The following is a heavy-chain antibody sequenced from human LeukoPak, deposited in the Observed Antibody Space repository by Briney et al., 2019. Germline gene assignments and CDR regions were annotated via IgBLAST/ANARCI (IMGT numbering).Heavy chain of an antibody. CDR2: IIPIFGTA. Sequence: ASVKVSCKASGGTFSSYAISWVRQAPGQGLEWMGGIIPIFGTANYAQKCQGRVTITTDESTSTAYMELSSLRSEDTAVYYCARDGEYSSSPGIWFDPWGQGTLVTVSS. CDR3: ARDGEYSSSPGIWFDP. D-gene: IGHD6-6*01. J-gene: IGHJ5*02. CDR1: GGTFSSYA. V-gene: IGHV1-69*05.